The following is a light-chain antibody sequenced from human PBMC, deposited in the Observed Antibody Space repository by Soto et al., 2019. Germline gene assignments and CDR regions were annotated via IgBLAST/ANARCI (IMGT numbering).Light chain of an antibody. CDR3: QQYGSSPPYT. Sequence: ESVLTQSPGTLSLSPGERATLSCRASQSVSSSYLAWYQQKPGQAPRLLIYGASSRATGIPDRFSGSGSGTDFTLTISSLEPEDFAVYYCQQYGSSPPYTFGQGNKLEIK. CDR1: QSVSSSY. J-gene: IGKJ2*01. CDR2: GAS. V-gene: IGKV3-20*01.